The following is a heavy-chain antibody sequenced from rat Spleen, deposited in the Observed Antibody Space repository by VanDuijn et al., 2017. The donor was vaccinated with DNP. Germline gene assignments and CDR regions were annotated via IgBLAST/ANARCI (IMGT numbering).Heavy chain of an antibody. CDR3: ARWTYYFDY. CDR1: GYSITSNY. CDR2: ISYSGSA. Sequence: EVQLQESGPGLVKPSQSLSLTCSVTGYSITSNYWGWVRQFPGNKVEWIGHISYSGSATYNPSLKSRISITRDTSKNQFFLQLSSVTTEDTATYYCARWTYYFDYWGQGVMVTVSS. J-gene: IGHJ2*01. V-gene: IGHV3-1*01.